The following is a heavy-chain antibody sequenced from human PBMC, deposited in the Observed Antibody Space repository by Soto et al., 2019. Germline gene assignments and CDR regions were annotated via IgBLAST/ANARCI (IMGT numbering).Heavy chain of an antibody. CDR1: GYSFTSYW. D-gene: IGHD6-19*01. CDR3: ARHGAIAVTGPHY. V-gene: IGHV5-51*01. Sequence: PGESLKISCKGSGYSFTSYWIGWVRQMPGKGLEWMGIIYPGDSNTRYSPSFQGQVTTSADKSISTAYLQWSGLRASDTAMYYCARHGAIAVTGPHYWGQGTLVTVSS. CDR2: IYPGDSNT. J-gene: IGHJ4*02.